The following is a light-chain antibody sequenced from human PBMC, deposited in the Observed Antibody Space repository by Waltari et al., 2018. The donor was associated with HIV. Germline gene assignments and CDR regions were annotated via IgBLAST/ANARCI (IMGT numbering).Light chain of an antibody. CDR1: SSDVGSYNL. Sequence: QSALTQPASVSGSPGQSIPISCTGTSSDVGSYNLVSWYQQHPGQAPKLMIYEVSKRPSGVSNRFSGAKSGNTASLTISGLQAEDEADYYCCSYAGSSTLVFGGGTKLTVL. J-gene: IGLJ3*02. CDR2: EVS. V-gene: IGLV2-23*02. CDR3: CSYAGSSTLV.